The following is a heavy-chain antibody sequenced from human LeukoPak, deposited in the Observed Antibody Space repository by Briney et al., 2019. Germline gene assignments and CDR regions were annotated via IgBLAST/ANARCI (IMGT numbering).Heavy chain of an antibody. J-gene: IGHJ4*02. V-gene: IGHV4-39*07. CDR3: ARDNYFDWFDY. D-gene: IGHD3-9*01. CDR2: LYYSGKT. Sequence: SDTLSLTCIISDDSISSSTYYWGWIRQPPGKGLEWIGTLYYSGKTYYNPSLKSRVTISIDTSKNQFSLKLTSATAADTAVYYCARDNYFDWFDYWGQGTLVTVSS. CDR1: DDSISSSTYY.